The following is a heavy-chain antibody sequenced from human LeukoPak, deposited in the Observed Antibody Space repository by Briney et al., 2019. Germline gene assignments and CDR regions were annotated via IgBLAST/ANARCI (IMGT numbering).Heavy chain of an antibody. V-gene: IGHV3-66*01. D-gene: IGHD3-10*01. J-gene: IGHJ4*02. CDR3: ASILRSSSGYYFDY. CDR1: GFTVSTNY. CDR2: IYSGDTT. Sequence: PGGSLRLSCAASGFTVSTNYMSWVRQAPGKGLEWVSVIYSGDTTFYADSVRGKFTISRDNSKNTLYLQMNSLRAEDTAVYYCASILRSSSGYYFDYWGQGTLVTVFS.